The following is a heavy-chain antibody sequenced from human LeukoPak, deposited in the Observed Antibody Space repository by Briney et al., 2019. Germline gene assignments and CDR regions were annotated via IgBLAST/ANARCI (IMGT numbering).Heavy chain of an antibody. CDR1: GYTFTSYG. V-gene: IGHV1-18*01. Sequence: ASVKVSCKASGYTFTSYGISWVRQAPGQGLEWMGWISAYNGNTNYAQKLQGRVTMTTDTSTSTAYMELSSLRSEDTAVYYCARDLGVAAAGTYFDYWGQGTLVTVSS. D-gene: IGHD6-13*01. CDR3: ARDLGVAAAGTYFDY. CDR2: ISAYNGNT. J-gene: IGHJ4*02.